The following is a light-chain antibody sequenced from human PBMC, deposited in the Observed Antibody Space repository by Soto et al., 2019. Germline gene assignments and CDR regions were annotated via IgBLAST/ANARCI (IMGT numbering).Light chain of an antibody. CDR1: SSDVGGYDF. Sequence: QSALTQPRSVSGSPGQSVTISCTGTSSDVGGYDFVSWYQQHPGKAPRLIIFDVDQRPSGVPDRFSGSKSVNTASLNIAGLRGEDEADYYCCSYAGRSFAIFGGGTKVTVL. CDR3: CSYAGRSFAI. CDR2: DVD. V-gene: IGLV2-11*01. J-gene: IGLJ2*01.